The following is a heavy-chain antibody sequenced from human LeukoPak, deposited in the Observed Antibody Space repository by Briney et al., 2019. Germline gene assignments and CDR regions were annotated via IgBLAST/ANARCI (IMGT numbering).Heavy chain of an antibody. J-gene: IGHJ4*02. CDR1: GGTFSSYA. Sequence: ASVKVSCKASGGTFSSYAISWVRQAPGQGLEWMGRIIPILGIANYAQKFQGRVTITADKPTSTAYMELSSLRSEDTAVYYCARELVVVPAAMDFFDYWGQGTLVTVSS. CDR2: IIPILGIA. V-gene: IGHV1-69*04. D-gene: IGHD2-2*01. CDR3: ARELVVVPAAMDFFDY.